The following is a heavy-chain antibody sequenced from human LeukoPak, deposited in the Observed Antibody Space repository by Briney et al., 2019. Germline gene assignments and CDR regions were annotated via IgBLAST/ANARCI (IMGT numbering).Heavy chain of an antibody. J-gene: IGHJ4*02. D-gene: IGHD3-22*01. CDR3: ARQESRNYYFEGLDY. V-gene: IGHV3-21*01. Sequence: GGSLRLSCAASGFTFSSHSMNWVRQAPGKGLEWVSSISSSSSYIYYVDSVKGRFTISRDNAKNSLYLQMNSLRAEDTAVYYCARQESRNYYFEGLDYWGQGTLVTVSS. CDR1: GFTFSSHS. CDR2: ISSSSSYI.